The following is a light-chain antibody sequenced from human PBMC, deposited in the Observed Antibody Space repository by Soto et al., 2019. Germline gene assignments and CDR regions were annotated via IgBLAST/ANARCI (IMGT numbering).Light chain of an antibody. CDR1: QRIDIW. CDR3: QQHKSYPVT. J-gene: IGKJ4*01. V-gene: IGKV1-5*01. CDR2: DAS. Sequence: DIQMTQSPSTLSASVGDRVTITCRASQRIDIWLSWYQQKPGKAPNLLIYDASNLKTGVPLRFSGAGSGTEFTLTISSLQPDDFASYYCQQHKSYPVTFGGGTKVEIK.